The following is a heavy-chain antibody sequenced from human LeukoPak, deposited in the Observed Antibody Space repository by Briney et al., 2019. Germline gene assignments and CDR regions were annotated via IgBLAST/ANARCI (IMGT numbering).Heavy chain of an antibody. Sequence: ASETLSLTCTVSGASISTTNYYWGWVRQSPGKGLEWIGAIYNTGNTYFNPSLQSRVSISVDTSTNQITLKLDSMTAADTAVYYCARQPSLRVDYYYGMVVWGQGTTVIVSS. CDR3: ARQPSLRVDYYYGMVV. CDR1: GASISTTNYY. J-gene: IGHJ6*02. CDR2: IYNTGNT. V-gene: IGHV4-39*01. D-gene: IGHD2-8*02.